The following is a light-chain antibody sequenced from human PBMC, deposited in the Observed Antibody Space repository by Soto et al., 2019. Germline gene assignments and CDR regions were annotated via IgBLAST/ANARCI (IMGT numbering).Light chain of an antibody. CDR3: TSYAGSESYV. Sequence: QSALTQPPSASGSPGQSVAISCTGTSSDVGGYNYVSWYQQHPGKAPKLMIYDVTKRPSGVPDRFSGSKSGNTASLTVSGLQAEDETDYYYTSYAGSESYVFGRGTKLTVL. CDR1: SSDVGGYNY. CDR2: DVT. V-gene: IGLV2-8*01. J-gene: IGLJ1*01.